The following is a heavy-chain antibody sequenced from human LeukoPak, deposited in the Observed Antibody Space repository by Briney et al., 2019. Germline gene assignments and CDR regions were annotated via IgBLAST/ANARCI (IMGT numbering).Heavy chain of an antibody. D-gene: IGHD3-16*02. Sequence: ASVKVSCKATGYTFTSYAMHWVRQGPGQRLEWMGWINAGNGNTKYSQEFQGRVTITRDTSASTAYMELSSLRSEDMAVYYCAREYYDYVWGSYRFDYWGQGTMVTVSS. J-gene: IGHJ4*02. CDR1: GYTFTSYA. CDR2: INAGNGNT. V-gene: IGHV1-3*03. CDR3: AREYYDYVWGSYRFDY.